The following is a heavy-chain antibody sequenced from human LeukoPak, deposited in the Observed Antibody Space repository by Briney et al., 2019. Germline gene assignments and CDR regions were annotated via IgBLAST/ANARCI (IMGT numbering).Heavy chain of an antibody. CDR3: AKEGIAAAGKRYFDL. Sequence: GGSLRLSCAASGFTFSSYSMNWVRQAPGKGLEWVSSISSSSSYIYYADSVKGRFTISRDNAKNSLYLQMNSLRAEDTALYYCAKEGIAAAGKRYFDLWGRGTLVTVS. D-gene: IGHD6-13*01. CDR2: ISSSSSYI. CDR1: GFTFSSYS. V-gene: IGHV3-21*04. J-gene: IGHJ2*01.